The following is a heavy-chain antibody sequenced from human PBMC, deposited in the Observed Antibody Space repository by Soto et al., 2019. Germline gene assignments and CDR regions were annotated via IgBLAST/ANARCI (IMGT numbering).Heavy chain of an antibody. J-gene: IGHJ4*02. D-gene: IGHD2-21*01. Sequence: PSETLSLTCTVSGGSINTNNYYWGWVRQPPGKGLEWIGSIFYNGTPYYSPSLKSRVTISLATPRNQFSLKLSSVTAAETAVYYCVGLVVVSPVANVWGQGTLVTVSS. CDR1: GGSINTNNYY. V-gene: IGHV4-39*01. CDR3: VGLVVVSPVANV. CDR2: IFYNGTP.